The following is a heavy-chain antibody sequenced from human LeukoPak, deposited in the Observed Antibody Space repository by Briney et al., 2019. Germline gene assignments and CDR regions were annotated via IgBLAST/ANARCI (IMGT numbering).Heavy chain of an antibody. D-gene: IGHD3-22*01. CDR2: INPNSGGT. CDR1: GYTFTGYY. Sequence: ASVKVSCKASGYTFTGYYMHWVRQAPGQGLEWMGWINPNSGGTNYAQKFQGRVTMTRDTSISTAYMELSRLRSDDTAVYYCARDRWTYYYDSSGYYYGYWGQGTLVTVSS. CDR3: ARDRWTYYYDSSGYYYGY. J-gene: IGHJ4*02. V-gene: IGHV1-2*02.